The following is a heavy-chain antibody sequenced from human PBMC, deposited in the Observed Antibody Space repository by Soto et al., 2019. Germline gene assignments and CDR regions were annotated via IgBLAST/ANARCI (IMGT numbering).Heavy chain of an antibody. CDR3: ALSGYQLLLDY. Sequence: GASVKVSCKASGGTFSSYAISWVRQAPGQGLEWMGGIIPIFGTANYAQKFQGRVTITADESTSTAYMELSSLRSEDTAVYYCALSGYQLLLDYWGQGTLVTVSS. V-gene: IGHV1-69*13. J-gene: IGHJ4*02. CDR1: GGTFSSYA. D-gene: IGHD2-2*01. CDR2: IIPIFGTA.